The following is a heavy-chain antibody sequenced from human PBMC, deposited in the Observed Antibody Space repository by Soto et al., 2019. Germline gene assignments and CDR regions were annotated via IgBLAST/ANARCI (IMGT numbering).Heavy chain of an antibody. Sequence: GGSLRLSCAASGCTFISYAMSWVRQAPGKGLVWVANIKEDGSAKFYADSVRGRFTISRDNAKNTLYLQMNSLRAEDTAVYYCARDRGFGVVIIRDAFDIWGQGTMVTVSS. CDR3: ARDRGFGVVIIRDAFDI. D-gene: IGHD3-3*01. CDR2: IKEDGSAK. J-gene: IGHJ3*02. V-gene: IGHV3-7*03. CDR1: GCTFISYA.